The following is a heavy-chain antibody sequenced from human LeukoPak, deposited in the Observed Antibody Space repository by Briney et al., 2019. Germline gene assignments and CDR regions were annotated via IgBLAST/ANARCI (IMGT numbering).Heavy chain of an antibody. Sequence: PSETLSLTCSVSGDSIGSYYWSWIRQPPGKGLEWIGYIVYSGSTKYNPSLKSRVTISVDTSKNLFSLKLSSVTAADTAVYYCARIYKDFWSGYYRGNWFDPWGQGTLVTVSS. CDR3: ARIYKDFWSGYYRGNWFDP. D-gene: IGHD3-3*02. CDR2: IVYSGST. V-gene: IGHV4-59*01. CDR1: GDSIGSYY. J-gene: IGHJ5*02.